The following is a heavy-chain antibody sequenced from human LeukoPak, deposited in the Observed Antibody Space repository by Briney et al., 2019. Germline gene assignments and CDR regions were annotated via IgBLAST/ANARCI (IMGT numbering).Heavy chain of an antibody. Sequence: SETLSLTCTVSGYSISSGYYWGWIRQSPGKGLEWIGIIYHGGGTYYNPSLRSRVIVSVDTSKNHFSLKMSSVTAADTAVYYCARDLASCAGDCYSDGFDYWGQGALVTVSS. V-gene: IGHV4-38-2*02. CDR3: ARDLASCAGDCYSDGFDY. CDR2: IYHGGGT. CDR1: GYSISSGYY. J-gene: IGHJ4*02. D-gene: IGHD2-21*02.